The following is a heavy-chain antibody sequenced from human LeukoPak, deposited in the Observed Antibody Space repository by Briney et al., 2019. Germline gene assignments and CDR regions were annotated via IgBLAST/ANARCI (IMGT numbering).Heavy chain of an antibody. CDR1: GFTFSSYA. Sequence: GGSLRLSCAASGFTFSSYAMHWVRQAPGKGLEYVSAISSNGGSTYYANSVKGRFTISRDNSKNTLYLQMGSLRAEDMAVYYCATGSGSLLTSHYFDYWGQGTLVTVSS. CDR2: ISSNGGST. J-gene: IGHJ4*02. V-gene: IGHV3-64*01. D-gene: IGHD1-26*01. CDR3: ATGSGSLLTSHYFDY.